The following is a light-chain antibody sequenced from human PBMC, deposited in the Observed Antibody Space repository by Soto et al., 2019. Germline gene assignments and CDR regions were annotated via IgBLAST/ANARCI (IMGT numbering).Light chain of an antibody. V-gene: IGKV3-11*01. CDR3: QQRSNWPSIT. Sequence: EIVLTQSPATLSLSPGERATLSCRASQSVSYYLAWYQQKPGQAPRLLIYDASNRATGIPARFSGSGSGTDFTITISSLEPEDFAVYYCQQRSNWPSITFGQGTRLEIK. CDR1: QSVSYY. J-gene: IGKJ5*01. CDR2: DAS.